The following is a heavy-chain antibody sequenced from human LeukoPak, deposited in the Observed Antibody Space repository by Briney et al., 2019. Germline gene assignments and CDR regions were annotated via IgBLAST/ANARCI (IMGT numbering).Heavy chain of an antibody. CDR2: IKQDGSEK. D-gene: IGHD6-13*01. V-gene: IGHV3-7*04. CDR1: GFTFSSYW. CDR3: ARPWGSSWYFDF. J-gene: IGHJ4*02. Sequence: GGSLRLSCAASGFTFSSYWMSWVRQAPGKGLEGVANIKQDGSEKYYVDSLKGRFTISIDNAKNSLYLQMNSLRVEDTAVYYCARPWGSSWYFDFWGQGTLVTVSS.